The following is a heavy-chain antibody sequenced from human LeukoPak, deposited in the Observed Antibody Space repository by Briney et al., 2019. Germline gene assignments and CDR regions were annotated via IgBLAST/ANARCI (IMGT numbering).Heavy chain of an antibody. D-gene: IGHD2-2*01. CDR2: MYHSGST. CDR1: GYSISSAYY. Sequence: SETLSLTCSVSGYSISSAYYWGWIRQPPGKGLEWIGTMYHSGSTNYNPSLKSRVTISVDTSKNQFSLKLSSVTAADTAVYYCASLLVPGRFDPWGQGTLVTVSS. J-gene: IGHJ5*02. V-gene: IGHV4-38-2*02. CDR3: ASLLVPGRFDP.